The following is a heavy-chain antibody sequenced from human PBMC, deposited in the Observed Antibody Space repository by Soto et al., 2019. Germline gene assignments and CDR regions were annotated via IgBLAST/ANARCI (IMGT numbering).Heavy chain of an antibody. J-gene: IGHJ4*02. V-gene: IGHV4-39*01. D-gene: IGHD2-2*01. CDR1: GGSMSSSSYY. Sequence: SETLSVRCTGSGGSMSSSSYYWCWIRQPPGKGLEWIGSIYYSGSTYYNPSLKSRVTISVDTSKNQFSLKLSSVTAADTAVYYCARHSRYAPSDYCGQGPLVTVSS. CDR3: ARHSRYAPSDY. CDR2: IYYSGST.